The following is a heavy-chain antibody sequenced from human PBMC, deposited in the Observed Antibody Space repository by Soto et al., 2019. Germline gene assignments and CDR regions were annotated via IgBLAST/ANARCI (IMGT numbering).Heavy chain of an antibody. Sequence: SETLSLTCAVSGGSISTSDYSWSWIRQPPGRGLEWLGSIYHTGTTHYIPSLKNRLTMSLDKSKNQFSLDLTSVTAADTALYYCIRERTIFGVAPGGGVDVWGQGTTVTVSS. CDR2: IYHTGTT. V-gene: IGHV4-30-2*01. CDR3: IRERTIFGVAPGGGVDV. D-gene: IGHD3-3*01. CDR1: GGSISTSDYS. J-gene: IGHJ6*02.